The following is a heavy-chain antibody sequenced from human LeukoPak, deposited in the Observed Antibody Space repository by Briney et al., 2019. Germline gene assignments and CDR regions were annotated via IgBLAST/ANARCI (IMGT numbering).Heavy chain of an antibody. CDR3: ARGLASEEEHDY. CDR2: ISYDGSNK. V-gene: IGHV3-30-3*01. CDR1: GFTFSSYA. D-gene: IGHD3/OR15-3a*01. Sequence: GRSLRLSCAASGFTFSSYAMHWVRQAPGKGLEWVAVISYDGSNKYYADSVKGRFTISRDNSKNTLYLQMNSLRAEDTAVYYCARGLASEEEHDYWGQGTLVTVSS. J-gene: IGHJ4*02.